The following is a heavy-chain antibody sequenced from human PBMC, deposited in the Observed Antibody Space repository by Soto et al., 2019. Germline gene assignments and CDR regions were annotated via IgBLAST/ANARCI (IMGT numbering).Heavy chain of an antibody. V-gene: IGHV4-59*01. CDR3: ARGDPKKGPHDY. J-gene: IGHJ4*02. CDR1: GGSISTYY. CDR2: IYDSGST. Sequence: TSETLSLTCTVSGGSISTYYWSWIRQPPGKGLEWIAYIYDSGSTNYNPSLKSRVTISVDTSKNQFSLKLNSVTAADTAVYYCARGDPKKGPHDYWGQGTLVTVSS.